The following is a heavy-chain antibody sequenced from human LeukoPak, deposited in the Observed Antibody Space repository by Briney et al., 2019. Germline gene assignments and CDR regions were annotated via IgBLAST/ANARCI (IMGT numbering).Heavy chain of an antibody. CDR3: ARGRSSYYYDSSGYYRNNWFDP. J-gene: IGHJ5*02. Sequence: SETLSLTCAVYGGSFSGYYWSWIRQPPGKGLEWIGGINHSGSTNYNPSLKSRVTISVDTSKNQFSLKLSSVTAADTAVYYCARGRSSYYYDSSGYYRNNWFDPWGQGTLVTVSS. D-gene: IGHD3-22*01. V-gene: IGHV4-34*01. CDR1: GGSFSGYY. CDR2: INHSGST.